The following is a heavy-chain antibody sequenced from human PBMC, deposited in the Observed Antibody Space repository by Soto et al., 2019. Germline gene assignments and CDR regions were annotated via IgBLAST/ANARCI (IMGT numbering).Heavy chain of an antibody. CDR1: GFTFSHGW. V-gene: IGHV3-15*01. J-gene: IGHJ4*02. Sequence: EVQLVESGGGLVKPGGSLRLSCAASGFTFSHGWMSLVRQAPGKGLEWVGGIKCKIAGGTTHYSAPVKDGFTILRDDLKDTPYLQMTSLKTEDTGVYYCATDSTQAFCAAGPCYSVPTKIHDSWGQGTQVTFST. D-gene: IGHD2-21*02. CDR3: ATDSTQAFCAAGPCYSVPTKIHDS. CDR2: IKCKIAGGTT.